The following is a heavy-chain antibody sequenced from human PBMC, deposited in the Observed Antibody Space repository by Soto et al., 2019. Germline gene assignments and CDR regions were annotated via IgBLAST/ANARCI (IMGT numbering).Heavy chain of an antibody. CDR2: IYYSGST. V-gene: IGHV4-31*11. CDR3: ARETRTYYDILTGPGFFDY. CDR1: SGSISSGGYY. J-gene: IGHJ4*02. Sequence: SETLSLTCAVSSGSISSGGYYWSWIRQHPGKGLEWIGYIYYSGSTYYNPSLKSRVTISVDTSKNQFSLKLSSVTAADTAVYYCARETRTYYDILTGPGFFDYWGQGTLVTVSS. D-gene: IGHD3-9*01.